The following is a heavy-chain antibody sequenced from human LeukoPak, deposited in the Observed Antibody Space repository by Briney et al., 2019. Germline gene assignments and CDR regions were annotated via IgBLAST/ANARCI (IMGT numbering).Heavy chain of an antibody. D-gene: IGHD4-17*01. CDR3: ARAYGLTTVDF. Sequence: ASVKLSCKASGYTFTTYYIHWMRQAPGQGLQWMGTVNPGGGGTNYAQTFEDRLTMTRDTSSNTVYMELSSLSSEDTAVYYCARAYGLTTVDFWGQGALVSVSS. CDR2: VNPGGGGT. J-gene: IGHJ4*02. V-gene: IGHV1-46*01. CDR1: GYTFTTYY.